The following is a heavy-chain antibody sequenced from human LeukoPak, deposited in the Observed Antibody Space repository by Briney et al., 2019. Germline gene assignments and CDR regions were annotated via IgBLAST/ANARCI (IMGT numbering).Heavy chain of an antibody. V-gene: IGHV1-69*01. J-gene: IGHJ3*02. CDR2: IIPIFGTA. CDR3: ARTGKMTVPAAKVDAFDI. D-gene: IGHD2-2*01. Sequence: SVKVSCKACGGTFSSYAISWVRQAPGQGLEWMGGIIPIFGTANYAQKFQGRVTITADESTSTAYMELSSLRSEDTAVYCCARTGKMTVPAAKVDAFDIWGQGTMVTVSS. CDR1: GGTFSSYA.